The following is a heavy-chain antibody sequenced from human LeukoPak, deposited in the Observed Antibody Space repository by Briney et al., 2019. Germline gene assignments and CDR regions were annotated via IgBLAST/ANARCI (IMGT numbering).Heavy chain of an antibody. CDR2: VSGRGERT. CDR1: GFSLNSYA. CDR3: AKDPH. V-gene: IGHV3-23*01. J-gene: IGHJ4*02. Sequence: GGSLRLSCAASGFSLNSYAMSWVRQAPGKGLEWVSAVSGRGERTYYADFVQGRFSISRDNSKDTLYLQMNSLRAEDTAVYYCAKDPHWGQGTLVTVSS.